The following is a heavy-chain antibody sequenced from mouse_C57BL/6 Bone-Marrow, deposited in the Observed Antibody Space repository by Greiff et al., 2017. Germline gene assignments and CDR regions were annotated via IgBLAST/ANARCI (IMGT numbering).Heavy chain of an antibody. Sequence: QVQLQQSGAELVRPGASVKLSCKASGYAFTSYWMHWVKQRPGQGLEWIGQIDPGDSYTNYNGKFKGKATLTVDTSSSTAYMQLSSLTSEDSAVYFCARDWDSFAYWGQGTLVTVSA. J-gene: IGHJ3*01. D-gene: IGHD4-1*01. V-gene: IGHV1-59*01. CDR1: GYAFTSYW. CDR2: IDPGDSYT. CDR3: ARDWDSFAY.